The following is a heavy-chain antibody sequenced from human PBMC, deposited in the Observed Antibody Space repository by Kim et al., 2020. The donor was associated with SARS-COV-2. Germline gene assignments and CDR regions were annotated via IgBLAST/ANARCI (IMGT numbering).Heavy chain of an antibody. J-gene: IGHJ4*02. D-gene: IGHD3-22*01. CDR2: IKSKTDGRTT. V-gene: IGHV3-15*01. CDR1: GFTFSNAW. CDR3: TTGCVRNYDSSGYSDY. Sequence: GGSLRLSCAASGFTFSNAWMSWVRQAPGKGLEWVGLIKSKTDGRTTDYAAPGEGRFTISRAASQNTLYLQMNSLKTEDTAVDYCTTGCVRNYDSSGYSDYWGQGTLVTVSS.